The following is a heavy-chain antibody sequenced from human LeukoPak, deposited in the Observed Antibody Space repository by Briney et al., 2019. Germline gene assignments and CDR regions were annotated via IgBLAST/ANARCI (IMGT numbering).Heavy chain of an antibody. J-gene: IGHJ4*02. D-gene: IGHD3-10*01. CDR3: ARAYGSGTSYHPDY. CDR2: INPNSGDT. Sequence: ASVKVSCKASGYTFTAYYMHWVRQAPGQELEWMGWINPNSGDTNSSQKLQDRVTLTRDTSISTAYMELSSLTSDDTAVYYCARAYGSGTSYHPDYWGQGTLVTVSS. CDR1: GYTFTAYY. V-gene: IGHV1-2*02.